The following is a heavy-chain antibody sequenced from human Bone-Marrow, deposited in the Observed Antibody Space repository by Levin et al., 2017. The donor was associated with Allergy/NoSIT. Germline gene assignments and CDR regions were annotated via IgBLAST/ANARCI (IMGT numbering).Heavy chain of an antibody. V-gene: IGHV4-61*02. CDR1: GDSIRSSTDY. D-gene: IGHD3-10*01. CDR2: IYGGGST. Sequence: SQTLSLTCTVSGDSIRSSTDYWSWIRQPAGKGLEWIGRIYGGGSTDYDPSLQSRVTISRDTSKNQFSLTLKSVTAADTAVYYCARGSGSYYNPLLHFWGQGIPVTVSS. CDR3: ARGSGSYYNPLLHF. J-gene: IGHJ4*02.